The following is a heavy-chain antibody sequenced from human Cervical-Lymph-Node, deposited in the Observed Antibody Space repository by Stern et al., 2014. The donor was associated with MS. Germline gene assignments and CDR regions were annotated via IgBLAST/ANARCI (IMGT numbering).Heavy chain of an antibody. CDR3: ARSPENDFWSGYSDY. Sequence: VQLVESGAEVKKPGASVRVSCKASGYTFTSYGISWVRQAPGQGLEWMGWLSTYNGNTNYEQKIQGRVTMATDTSTSTAYMELRNLRSDDAAVYYCARSPENDFWSGYSDYWGQGTLVTVSS. V-gene: IGHV1-18*04. J-gene: IGHJ4*02. D-gene: IGHD3-3*01. CDR2: LSTYNGNT. CDR1: GYTFTSYG.